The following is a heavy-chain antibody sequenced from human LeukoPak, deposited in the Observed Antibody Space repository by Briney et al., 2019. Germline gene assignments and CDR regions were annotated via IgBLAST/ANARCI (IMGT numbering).Heavy chain of an antibody. CDR2: INPNSGGT. J-gene: IGHJ3*02. D-gene: IGHD3-22*01. CDR1: GYTFTGYY. V-gene: IGHV1-2*02. Sequence: ASVTVSCKASGYTFTGYYMHWVRQAPGQGLEWMGWINPNSGGTNYAQKVQGRVTMTRDTSISTAYMELSRLRSDDTAVYYCARGPTRYYDSSGYDAFDIWGEGTMATDSS. CDR3: ARGPTRYYDSSGYDAFDI.